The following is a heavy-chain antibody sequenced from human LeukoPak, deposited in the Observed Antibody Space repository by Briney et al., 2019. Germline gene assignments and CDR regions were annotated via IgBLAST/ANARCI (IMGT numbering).Heavy chain of an antibody. CDR1: GFTFSSYS. CDR3: ARGLRGNTYYYDSSGYYSLWGDY. J-gene: IGHJ4*02. CDR2: ISSSSSYI. Sequence: GGSLRLSCAASGFTFSSYSMNWVRQAPGKGLEWVSSISSSSSYIYYADSVKGRFTISRDNAKNSLYLQMNSLRAEDTAVYYCARGLRGNTYYYDSSGYYSLWGDYWGQGTLVTVSS. D-gene: IGHD3-22*01. V-gene: IGHV3-21*01.